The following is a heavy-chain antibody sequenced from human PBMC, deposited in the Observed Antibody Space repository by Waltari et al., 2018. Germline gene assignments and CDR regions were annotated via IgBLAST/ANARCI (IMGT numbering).Heavy chain of an antibody. V-gene: IGHV3-15*01. Sequence: EVQLVESGGNLVKAGGSLRLSCEVSGFTFSKIWLSWVRQAPGKGLEWVGRIKSKIDGGKTDYAAPVSGRFRISRDDSKNMFYLEMDSLKTEDTAVYFCAGGPGTYWSGLLDYWGPGTLVTVSS. CDR1: GFTFSKIW. D-gene: IGHD3-3*01. J-gene: IGHJ4*02. CDR2: IKSKIDGGKT. CDR3: AGGPGTYWSGLLDY.